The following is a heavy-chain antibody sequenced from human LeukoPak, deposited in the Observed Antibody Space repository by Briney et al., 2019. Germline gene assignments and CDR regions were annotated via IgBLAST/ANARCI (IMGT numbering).Heavy chain of an antibody. D-gene: IGHD1-14*01. CDR2: IYSGGST. V-gene: IGHV3-53*04. Sequence: GGSLRLSCAASGFTFSSNYMSWVRQAPGKGLEWVSVIYSGGSTYYADSVKGRFTISRHNSKNTLYLQMNSLRAEDTAVYYCARGPDRYYFDYWGQGTLVTVSS. CDR3: ARGPDRYYFDY. CDR1: GFTFSSNY. J-gene: IGHJ4*02.